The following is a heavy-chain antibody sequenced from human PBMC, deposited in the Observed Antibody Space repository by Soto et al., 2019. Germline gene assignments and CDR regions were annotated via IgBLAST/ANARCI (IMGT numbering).Heavy chain of an antibody. Sequence: QVQLQQWGAGLLKPSETLSLTCAVYGGSFSGYYWSWIRQPPGKGLEWIGEMNHSGGIKYNPSLKSRVTISVDTSKNQYSLKLSSVTAADTAVYYCARDDYDAFDHWGQGTLVTVTS. CDR3: ARDDYDAFDH. V-gene: IGHV4-34*01. CDR2: MNHSGGI. D-gene: IGHD3-16*01. CDR1: GGSFSGYY. J-gene: IGHJ4*02.